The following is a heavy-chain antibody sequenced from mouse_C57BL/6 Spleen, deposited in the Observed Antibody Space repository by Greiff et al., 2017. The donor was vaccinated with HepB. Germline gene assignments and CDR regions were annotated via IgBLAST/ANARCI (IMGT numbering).Heavy chain of an antibody. CDR1: GFTFSSYG. Sequence: EVQGVESGGDLVKPGGSLKLSCAASGFTFSSYGMSWVRQTPDKRLEWVATISSGGSYTYYPDSVKGRFTISRDNAKNTLYLQMSSLKSEDTAMYYCAQTGTGFDYWGQGTTLTVSS. V-gene: IGHV5-6*01. CDR3: AQTGTGFDY. D-gene: IGHD4-1*01. CDR2: ISSGGSYT. J-gene: IGHJ2*01.